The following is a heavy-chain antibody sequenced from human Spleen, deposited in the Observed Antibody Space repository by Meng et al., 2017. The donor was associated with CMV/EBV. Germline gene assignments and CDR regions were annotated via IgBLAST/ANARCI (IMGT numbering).Heavy chain of an antibody. CDR1: GFTFGDYA. V-gene: IGHV3-49*04. CDR2: IRSKAYGGTT. Sequence: GGSLRLSCTASGFTFGDYAMSWVRQAPGKGLEWVGFIRSKAYGGTTEYAASVKGRFTISRDDSKSIAYLQMNSLKTEDTAVYYCTRATRYYYYGMDVWGPGTTVTVSS. J-gene: IGHJ6*02. CDR3: TRATRYYYYGMDV.